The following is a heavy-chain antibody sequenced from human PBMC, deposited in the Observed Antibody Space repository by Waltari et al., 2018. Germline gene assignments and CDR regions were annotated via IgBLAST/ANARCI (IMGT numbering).Heavy chain of an antibody. J-gene: IGHJ4*02. CDR3: ARIRLRGGIAAAGTVLDY. D-gene: IGHD6-13*01. CDR2: INHRGST. V-gene: IGHV4-34*01. CDR1: GGSFSGYY. Sequence: QVQLQQWGAGLLKPSETLSLTCAVYGGSFSGYYWSWIRQPPGKGLEWIGEINHRGSTNHNPSLKSRVTISVDTSKNQFSLKLSSVTAADTAVYYCARIRLRGGIAAAGTVLDYWGQGTLVTVSS.